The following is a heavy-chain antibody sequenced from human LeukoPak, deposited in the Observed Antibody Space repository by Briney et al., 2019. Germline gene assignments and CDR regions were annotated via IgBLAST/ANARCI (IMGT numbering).Heavy chain of an antibody. CDR1: GFTFSSYG. D-gene: IGHD3-16*02. CDR2: ISYDGSNK. CDR3: AKDPGGGNDYVWGSYRHNWFDP. J-gene: IGHJ5*02. Sequence: GGSLRLSCAASGFTFSSYGMHWVGQAPGKGLEWVAVISYDGSNKYYADSVKGRFTISRDNSKNTLYLQMNSLRAEDTAVYYCAKDPGGGNDYVWGSYRHNWFDPWGQGTLVTVSS. V-gene: IGHV3-30*18.